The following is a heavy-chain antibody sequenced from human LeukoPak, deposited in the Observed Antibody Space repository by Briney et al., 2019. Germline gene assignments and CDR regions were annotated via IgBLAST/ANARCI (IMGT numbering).Heavy chain of an antibody. CDR1: GGSISSYY. V-gene: IGHV4-4*07. CDR3: ARDVTTIAAAGRDWFDP. CDR2: IYTSGST. Sequence: SETLSLTCTVSGGSISSYYWSWIRQPAGKALEWIGRIYTSGSTNYNPSLKSRVTMSVDTSKNQFSLKLSSVTAADTAVYYCARDVTTIAAAGRDWFDPWGQGTLVTVSS. J-gene: IGHJ5*02. D-gene: IGHD6-13*01.